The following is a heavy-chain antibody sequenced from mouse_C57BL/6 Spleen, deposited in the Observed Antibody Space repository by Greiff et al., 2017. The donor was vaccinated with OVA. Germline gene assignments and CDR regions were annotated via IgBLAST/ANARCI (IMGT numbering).Heavy chain of an antibody. V-gene: IGHV5-16*01. CDR1: GFTFSDYY. CDR3: ARDHGYYGAYAMDD. D-gene: IGHD2-3*01. J-gene: IGHJ4*01. Sequence: EVQLVESEGGLVQPGSSMKLSCTASGFTFSDYYMAWVRQVPEKGLEWVANINYDGSSTYYLDSLKSRFIISRDNAKNILYLQMSSLKSEDTATYYCARDHGYYGAYAMDDWGQGTSVTVSS. CDR2: INYDGSST.